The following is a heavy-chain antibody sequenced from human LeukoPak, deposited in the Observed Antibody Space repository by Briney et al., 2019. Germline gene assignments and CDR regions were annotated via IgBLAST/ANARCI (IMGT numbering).Heavy chain of an antibody. Sequence: PGGSLRLSCAASGFTFSSYVMHWVRQAPGKGLEWVAVIWYDGSNKYYADSVKGRFTISRDNYKNTLYLQMNSLRAEDTAVYYCARVKGDYEFDYWGQGTLVTVSS. CDR2: IWYDGSNK. D-gene: IGHD4-17*01. CDR3: ARVKGDYEFDY. CDR1: GFTFSSYV. V-gene: IGHV3-33*01. J-gene: IGHJ4*02.